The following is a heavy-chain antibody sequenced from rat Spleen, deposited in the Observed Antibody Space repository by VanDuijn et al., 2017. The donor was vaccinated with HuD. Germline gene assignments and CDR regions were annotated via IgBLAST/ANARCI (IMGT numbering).Heavy chain of an antibody. V-gene: IGHV2S63*01. Sequence: EVQLKESGPGLVQPSQTLSLTCTVSGFALTDYIVHWVRQPPGEGLEWMGVMWSVGRTTYNSALKSRLSISRDTSKSQVFLKINSLQTDDTAIYYCTRAITIAAISTFGYWGQGTLVTVSS. J-gene: IGHJ3*01. CDR3: TRAITIAAISTFGY. D-gene: IGHD1-2*01. CDR2: MWSVGRT. CDR1: GFALTDYI.